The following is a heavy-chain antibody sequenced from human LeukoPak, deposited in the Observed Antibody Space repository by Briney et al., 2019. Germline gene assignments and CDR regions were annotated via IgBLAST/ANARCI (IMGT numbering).Heavy chain of an antibody. D-gene: IGHD3-16*01. V-gene: IGHV3-74*01. CDR1: GFIFSDYW. Sequence: GGSLSLSCAASGFIFSDYWMHWVRQGPGKGLVWVSRIKSDGSSTSYAESVKGRFTISRDNAKNTVYVHMNSLRDEDTAVYYCARGGRYAYFLDYWGQGTLVTVSS. CDR2: IKSDGSST. J-gene: IGHJ4*02. CDR3: ARGGRYAYFLDY.